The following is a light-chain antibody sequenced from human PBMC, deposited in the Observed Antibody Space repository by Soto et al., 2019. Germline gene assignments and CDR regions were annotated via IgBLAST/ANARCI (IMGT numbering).Light chain of an antibody. CDR2: DVS. J-gene: IGLJ1*01. CDR3: SSYTSSSTRV. CDR1: SSDVGGYNY. V-gene: IGLV2-14*03. Sequence: QSALTQPASVSGSPGQSITISCAGTSSDVGGYNYVSWYQQHPGKAPKLMIYDVSNRPSGVSNRFSASKSGNTASLTFSGLQAEDEADYYCSSYTSSSTRVFGTGTKVTVL.